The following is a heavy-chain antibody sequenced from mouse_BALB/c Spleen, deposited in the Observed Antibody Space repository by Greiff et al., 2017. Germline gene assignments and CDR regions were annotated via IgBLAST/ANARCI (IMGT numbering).Heavy chain of an antibody. CDR2: ISSGSSTI. V-gene: IGHV5-17*02. CDR1: GFTFSSFG. D-gene: IGHD2-5*01. J-gene: IGHJ4*01. CDR3: ARSNYLPHYYAMDY. Sequence: EVHLVESGGGLVQPGGSRKLSCAASGFTFSSFGMHWVRQAPEKGLEWVAYISSGSSTIYYADTVKGRFTISRDNPKNTLFLQMTSLRSEDTAMYYCARSNYLPHYYAMDYWGQGTSVTVSS.